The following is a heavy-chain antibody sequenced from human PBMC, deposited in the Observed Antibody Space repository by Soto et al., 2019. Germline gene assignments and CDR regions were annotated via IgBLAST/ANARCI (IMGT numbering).Heavy chain of an antibody. CDR3: AKAGRRGYSYGKSFDY. D-gene: IGHD5-18*01. CDR2: ISYDGSNK. CDR1: GFTFSSYG. J-gene: IGHJ4*02. Sequence: QVQLVESGGGVVQPGRSLRLSCAASGFTFSSYGMHWVRQAPGKGLEWVAVISYDGSNKYYADSVKGRFTISRDNSKNTLYLQMNSLRAEDTAVYYCAKAGRRGYSYGKSFDYWGQGTLVTVSS. V-gene: IGHV3-30*18.